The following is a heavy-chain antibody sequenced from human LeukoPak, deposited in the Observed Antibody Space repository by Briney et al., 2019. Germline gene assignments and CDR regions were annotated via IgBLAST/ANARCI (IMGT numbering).Heavy chain of an antibody. CDR2: INHLGNT. CDR3: ARVYSGYYYYMDV. CDR1: GGSFRNYF. D-gene: IGHD1-26*01. Sequence: SETLSLTCGVYGGSFRNYFWTWIRQPPGKGLEWIGEINHLGNTNYNPSLKSRVTMSIDTSNNQFSLNLSSVSAADTAVYYCARVYSGYYYYMDVWGKGTTVTISS. J-gene: IGHJ6*03. V-gene: IGHV4-34*01.